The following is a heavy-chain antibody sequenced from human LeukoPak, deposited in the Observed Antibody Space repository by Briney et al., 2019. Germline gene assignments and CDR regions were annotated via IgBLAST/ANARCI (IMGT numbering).Heavy chain of an antibody. CDR2: IYYIGST. CDR1: GGCISGSSDY. CDR3: ARRRGGCFDY. Sequence: SETLSLPSIVSGGCISGSSDYWVGIRRPPRKGLEWIGSIYYIGSTYYNPSLKSRVTISVDTSKTQFSLKLSSAAAADTAVYYCARRRGGCFDYWGQGALVTVSS. V-gene: IGHV4-39*01. D-gene: IGHD3-16*01. J-gene: IGHJ4*02.